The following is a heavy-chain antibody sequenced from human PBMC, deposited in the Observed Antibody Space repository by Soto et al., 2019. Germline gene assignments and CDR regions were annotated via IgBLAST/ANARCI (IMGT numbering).Heavy chain of an antibody. CDR3: AREIGYNLGAQMP. V-gene: IGHV3-21*01. D-gene: IGHD5-12*01. Sequence: EVQLVESGGGLVKPGGSLRLSCAASGFTFSSYSMNWVRQAPGKGLEWVSSISSSSSYIYYADSVKGRFTISRDNAKNSLYLKMNSLRAEERAVYYCAREIGYNLGAQMPWGKGTLVTVSS. CDR1: GFTFSSYS. CDR2: ISSSSSYI. J-gene: IGHJ4*02.